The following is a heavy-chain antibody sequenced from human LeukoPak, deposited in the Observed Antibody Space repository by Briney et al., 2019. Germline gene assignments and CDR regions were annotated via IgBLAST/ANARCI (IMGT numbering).Heavy chain of an antibody. J-gene: IGHJ5*02. CDR1: GGTFNNSA. D-gene: IGHD4-17*01. V-gene: IGHV1-69*05. CDR2: IMPLFGTA. CDR3: ARDVYGDYGSGWFDP. Sequence: SVKVSGKTSGGTFNNSAISWVRQAPGQGLEWLGGIMPLFGTAGYAQKFQGRVTITKDESTRTVYLELTSLTSDDTAVYYCARDVYGDYGSGWFDPWGQRTLVSVSS.